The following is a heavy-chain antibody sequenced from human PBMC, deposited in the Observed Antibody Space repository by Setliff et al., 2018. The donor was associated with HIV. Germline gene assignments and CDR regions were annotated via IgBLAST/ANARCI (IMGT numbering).Heavy chain of an antibody. CDR1: GHTFSTYW. J-gene: IGHJ3*02. CDR3: ARFVSYKWSYGSNGFDI. CDR2: IFPSDSDI. D-gene: IGHD1-1*01. V-gene: IGHV5-51*01. Sequence: GEYLKISCKGSGHTFSTYWIVWVRQKPGKGLEWMGIIFPSDSDIRYSRSLQDQYTISADKSIATAYLQWRSLKPSDSGISFCARFVSYKWSYGSNGFDIWGQGTVVTVS.